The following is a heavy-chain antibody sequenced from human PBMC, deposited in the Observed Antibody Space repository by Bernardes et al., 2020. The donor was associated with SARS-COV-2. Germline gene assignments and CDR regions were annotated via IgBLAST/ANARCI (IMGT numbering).Heavy chain of an antibody. J-gene: IGHJ6*02. CDR3: ASERGITMVRGVISTTSYYGMDV. CDR2: IIPILGIA. CDR1: GGTFSSYT. V-gene: IGHV1-69*02. D-gene: IGHD3-10*01. Sequence: SVKVSCKASGGTFSSYTISWVRQAPGQGLEWMGRIIPILGIAKYAQKLPGRVTITADKSTSTAYMELSSLRSEDTAVYYCASERGITMVRGVISTTSYYGMDVWGQGTTVTVSS.